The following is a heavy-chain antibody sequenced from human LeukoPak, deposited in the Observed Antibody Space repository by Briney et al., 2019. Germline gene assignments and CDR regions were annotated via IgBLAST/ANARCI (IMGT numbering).Heavy chain of an antibody. V-gene: IGHV5-51*01. J-gene: IGHJ4*02. CDR3: ARRGYSYGSGYFDY. CDR1: GYRFASYW. Sequence: GESLKISCKGSGYRFASYWFAWMRQMPGKGLEWMGTIYPDDSDIRYSPSFQGQVTISADKSISTAYLQWSSLKASDTAMYYCARRGYSYGSGYFDYWGQGTLVTVSA. D-gene: IGHD5-18*01. CDR2: IYPDDSDI.